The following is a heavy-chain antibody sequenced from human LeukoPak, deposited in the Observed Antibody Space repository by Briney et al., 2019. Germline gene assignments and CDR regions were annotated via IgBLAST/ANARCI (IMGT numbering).Heavy chain of an antibody. J-gene: IGHJ2*01. Sequence: PSETLSLTCAVYGGSFSDYYWSWIRQHPGKGLEWIGYNTYYNPSLKSRVTISVDTSKSQFSLKLTSVTAADTAVYHCARAILTPSGFVWHFDLWGRGTLVTVSS. D-gene: IGHD3-3*01. CDR2: NT. V-gene: IGHV4-34*09. CDR1: GGSFSDYY. CDR3: ARAILTPSGFVWHFDL.